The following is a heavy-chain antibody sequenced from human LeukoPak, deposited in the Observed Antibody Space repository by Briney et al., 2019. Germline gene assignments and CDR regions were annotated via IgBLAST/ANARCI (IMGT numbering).Heavy chain of an antibody. CDR2: IYSGGNT. J-gene: IGHJ4*02. Sequence: GGSLRLSCAASGFTFNGYWMSWVRQAPGKGLEWVSFIYSGGNTHYSDSVKGRFTISRDNSKNTLYLQMNSLRAEDTAVYYCARRAGEYSHPYDYWGQGTLVTVSS. V-gene: IGHV3-53*01. CDR3: ARRAGEYSHPYDY. D-gene: IGHD4-17*01. CDR1: GFTFNGYW.